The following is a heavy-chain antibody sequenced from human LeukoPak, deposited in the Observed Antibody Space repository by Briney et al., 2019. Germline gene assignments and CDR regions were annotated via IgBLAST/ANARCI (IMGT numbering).Heavy chain of an antibody. Sequence: PGGSLRLSCAASGFTFSTYIMTWVRQAPGKGLEWVSSISASGPYIYYADSVKGLFTISRDNAKNSLSLQMNSLRAEDTAVYYCAKNEGYSLDYWGQGTLVTVSS. CDR2: ISASGPYI. CDR1: GFTFSTYI. CDR3: AKNEGYSLDY. V-gene: IGHV3-21*01. J-gene: IGHJ4*02.